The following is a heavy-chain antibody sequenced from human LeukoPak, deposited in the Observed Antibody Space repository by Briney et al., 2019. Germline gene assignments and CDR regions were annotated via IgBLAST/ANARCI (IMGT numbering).Heavy chain of an antibody. D-gene: IGHD1-26*01. CDR1: GFTFRNYW. CDR2: IKEDGSEK. CDR3: ARGGPTVGTDY. V-gene: IGHV3-7*01. J-gene: IGHJ4*02. Sequence: GGSLRLSCAGSGFTFRNYWMNWVRQAPGKGLGWVANIKEDGSEKYYVDSVKGRFTVSRDNAKNSLYLQINGLRADDTAVYYCARGGPTVGTDYWGQGTLVTVSS.